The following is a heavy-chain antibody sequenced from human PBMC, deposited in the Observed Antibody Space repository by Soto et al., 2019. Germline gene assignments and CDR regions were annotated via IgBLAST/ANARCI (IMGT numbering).Heavy chain of an antibody. Sequence: PGGSLRLSCVSSGFTFSDNYMTWIRQAPGKGLEWISYISSSGSVRYNAESMKGRFTISRDNAKNSLYLQINSLRVEDTAVYFCVRVSATAMVTERSVFDFWGQGTMVTVSS. CDR3: VRVSATAMVTERSVFDF. D-gene: IGHD5-18*01. CDR2: ISSSGSVR. J-gene: IGHJ3*01. V-gene: IGHV3-11*01. CDR1: GFTFSDNY.